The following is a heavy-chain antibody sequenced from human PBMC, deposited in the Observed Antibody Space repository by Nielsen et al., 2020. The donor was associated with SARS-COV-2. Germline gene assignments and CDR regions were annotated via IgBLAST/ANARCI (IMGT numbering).Heavy chain of an antibody. CDR3: VRDTLSHGLDV. CDR2: IHYTGSA. D-gene: IGHD2/OR15-2a*01. J-gene: IGHJ6*02. CDR1: GDSIRNSRYY. Sequence: SETLSLTCSVSGDSIRNSRYYWTWVRQLPGRGPEWIGNIHYTGSANYSPSLKSRLSMSLAASRNQFSLSVKSMTAADSAEYYCVRDTLSHGLDVWGQGITVTVSS. V-gene: IGHV4-31*03.